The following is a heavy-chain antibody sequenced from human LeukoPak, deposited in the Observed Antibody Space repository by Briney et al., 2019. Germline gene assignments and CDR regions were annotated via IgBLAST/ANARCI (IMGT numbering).Heavy chain of an antibody. D-gene: IGHD1-26*01. J-gene: IGHJ4*02. CDR3: LRDEVGATTEFDY. CDR2: ISSSGDSI. V-gene: IGHV3-48*03. CDR1: GFTFSNFE. Sequence: GGSLRLSCAASGFTFSNFEMNWVRQAPGKGLEWVSFISSSGDSIYYADSVRGRFTISRDNAKNSLYLQMSGLRAEDTAVYYCLRDEVGATTEFDYWGQGTLVTVAS.